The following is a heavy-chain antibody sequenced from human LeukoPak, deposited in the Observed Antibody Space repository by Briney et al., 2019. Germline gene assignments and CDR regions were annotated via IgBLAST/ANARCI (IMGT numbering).Heavy chain of an antibody. J-gene: IGHJ4*02. CDR2: TSPSADNI. Sequence: GGSLRLSCAAAGFPFSDRYMSWIRQAPGKGMEWVAYTSPSADNIHYADSVKGRFTISRDNAKNSLYLQMNSLRAEDTAVYYCASESGDYGNDWGQGTLVTVSS. CDR3: ASESGDYGND. CDR1: GFPFSDRY. D-gene: IGHD4-17*01. V-gene: IGHV3-11*04.